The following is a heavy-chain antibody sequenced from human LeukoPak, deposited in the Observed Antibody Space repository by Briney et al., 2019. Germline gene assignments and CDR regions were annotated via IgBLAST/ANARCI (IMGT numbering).Heavy chain of an antibody. CDR2: IYYSGST. J-gene: IGHJ6*02. CDR3: ARLVVTAPNYYYYGMDV. D-gene: IGHD2-21*02. V-gene: IGHV4-59*08. Sequence: SETLSLTCTVSGGSISSYYWSWIRQPPGKGLEWIGYIYYSGSTNYNPSLKSRVTISVDTSKNQFSLKLSSVTAADTAAYYCARLVVTAPNYYYYGMDVWGQGTTVTVSS. CDR1: GGSISSYY.